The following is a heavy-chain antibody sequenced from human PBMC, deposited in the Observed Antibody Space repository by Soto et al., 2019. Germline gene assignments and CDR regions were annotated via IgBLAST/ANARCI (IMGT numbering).Heavy chain of an antibody. V-gene: IGHV3-49*03. J-gene: IGHJ4*02. D-gene: IGHD2-15*01. CDR1: GLTFCYYS. CDR3: TRGPRVGYCSGGSCRHHANHYFDY. CDR2: IRSKAYGGTT. Sequence: GGSMILSWTSSGLTFCYYSVILFRQAPGKGLEWVGFIRSKAYGGTTEYAASVKGRVTISRDDSKSIAYLQMNSLKTEDTAVYYCTRGPRVGYCSGGSCRHHANHYFDYWGQGTLVTVSS.